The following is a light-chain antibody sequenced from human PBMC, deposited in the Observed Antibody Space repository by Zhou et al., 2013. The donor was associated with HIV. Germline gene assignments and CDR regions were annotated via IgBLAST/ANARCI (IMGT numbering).Light chain of an antibody. CDR3: QQYNTYPWT. CDR2: KAS. V-gene: IGKV1-5*03. J-gene: IGKJ1*01. CDR1: QYISSW. Sequence: DIQMTQSPSTVSASVGDRVTLTCRASQYISSWLAWYQQKPGKAPKLLIYKASSLESGVPSRFSGFGSGTVFTLTISSLQPDDFATYYCQQYNTYPWTFGQGTKVDIK.